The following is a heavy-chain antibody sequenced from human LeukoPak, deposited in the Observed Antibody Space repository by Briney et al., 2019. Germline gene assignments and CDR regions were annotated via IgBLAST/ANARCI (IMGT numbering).Heavy chain of an antibody. CDR3: ARNTHGYKFSMDV. D-gene: IGHD5-24*01. CDR2: VTAFNENT. Sequence: VASVKVSCKASGFALTTYNIVWLRQAPGQGLEWVGWVTAFNENTHYSRKVQGRVTMTRDTSTSTAYMELRSLRFDDTAVYYCARNTHGYKFSMDVWGKGTTVTVSS. V-gene: IGHV1-18*01. CDR1: GFALTTYN. J-gene: IGHJ6*03.